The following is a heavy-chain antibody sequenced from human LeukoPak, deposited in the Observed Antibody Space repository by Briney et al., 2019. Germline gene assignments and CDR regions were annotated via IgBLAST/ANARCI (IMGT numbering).Heavy chain of an antibody. Sequence: ASVKVSCKASGYTFTSYDINWVRQATGQGLEWMGWMNPNSGNTGYAQKFQGRVTMTRNTSISTAYMELSSLRSEDTAVYYCARGWASGSYRKSGFDYWGQGTLVTVSS. CDR2: MNPNSGNT. CDR1: GYTFTSYD. D-gene: IGHD3-10*01. V-gene: IGHV1-8*01. J-gene: IGHJ4*02. CDR3: ARGWASGSYRKSGFDY.